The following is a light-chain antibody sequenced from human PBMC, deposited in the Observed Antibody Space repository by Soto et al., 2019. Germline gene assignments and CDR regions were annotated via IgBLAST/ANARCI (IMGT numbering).Light chain of an antibody. CDR3: QQYNPLPPIT. CDR2: GAS. CDR1: QTIRSN. V-gene: IGKV3-15*01. Sequence: EIVMTQSPASLSVSPGERATLSCRASQTIRSNLAWYQQKPGQAPRLLIYGASTRATGIPGRFSGSGSGTEFTLTISSLQSEDFAVYYCQQYNPLPPITFGQGTRLEIK. J-gene: IGKJ5*01.